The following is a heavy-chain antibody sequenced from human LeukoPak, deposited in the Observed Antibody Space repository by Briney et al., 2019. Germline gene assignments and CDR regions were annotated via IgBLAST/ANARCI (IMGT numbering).Heavy chain of an antibody. CDR3: ARAGTRGDFDY. D-gene: IGHD1-14*01. CDR2: INPDSGGA. CDR1: GYPFSGYY. V-gene: IGHV1-2*02. J-gene: IGHJ4*02. Sequence: RASVKVSCKASGYPFSGYYIHWVRQAPGQGLEWMGCINPDSGGANYAQTFQGRVTMTRDTSISTAYIELTSDDGAVYYCARAGTRGDFDYWGLGTLVTVSS.